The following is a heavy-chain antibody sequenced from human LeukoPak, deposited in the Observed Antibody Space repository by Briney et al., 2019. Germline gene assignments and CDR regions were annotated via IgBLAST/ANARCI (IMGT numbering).Heavy chain of an antibody. D-gene: IGHD4-17*01. CDR1: GFTFSSYA. CDR2: ISYDGSNK. V-gene: IGHV3-30-3*01. J-gene: IGHJ4*02. Sequence: GGSLRLSCAASGFTFSSYAMHWVRQAPGKGLEWVAVISYDGSNKYYADSVKGRFTISRDNSKNTLYLQMNSLRAEDTAVYYRARGDYGDSHFDYWGQGTLVTVSS. CDR3: ARGDYGDSHFDY.